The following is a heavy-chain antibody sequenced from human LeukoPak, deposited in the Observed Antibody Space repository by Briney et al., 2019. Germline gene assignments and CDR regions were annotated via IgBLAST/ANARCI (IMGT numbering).Heavy chain of an antibody. V-gene: IGHV4-59*01. CDR3: ARVEVLYFDY. D-gene: IGHD2-8*01. J-gene: IGHJ4*02. Sequence: SETLSLTCTVSGGSIRSYYWSWIRQPPGKGLEWIGSIYYSGSTNYNPSLKSRVTISVDTSKNQFSLKLSSVTAADTAVYYCARVEVLYFDYWGQGTLVTVSS. CDR1: GGSIRSYY. CDR2: IYYSGST.